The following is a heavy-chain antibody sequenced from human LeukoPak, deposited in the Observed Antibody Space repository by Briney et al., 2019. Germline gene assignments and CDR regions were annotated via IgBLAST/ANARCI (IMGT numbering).Heavy chain of an antibody. J-gene: IGHJ6*03. D-gene: IGHD6-13*01. CDR3: ARGAAASFMDV. CDR2: INHSGST. V-gene: IGHV4-34*01. Sequence: KPSETLSLTCAVYGGSFSGYYWSWIRQPPGKGLEWIGEINHSGSTYYNPSLKSRVTISVDTSKNQFSLKLSSVTAADTAVYYCARGAAASFMDVWGKGTTVTVSS. CDR1: GGSFSGYY.